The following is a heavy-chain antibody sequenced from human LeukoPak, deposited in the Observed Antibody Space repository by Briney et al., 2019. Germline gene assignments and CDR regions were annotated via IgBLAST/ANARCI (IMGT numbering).Heavy chain of an antibody. Sequence: PGGSLRLSCAASGFTIGSYNMNWVRQAPGKGLEWVAFISCSSSTIFYADSAKGRFTISRDNAKNSLYLQMNRLRDEDTAVYYCARGLVGAIDYWGQGTLVTVSP. D-gene: IGHD1-26*01. CDR3: ARGLVGAIDY. J-gene: IGHJ4*02. CDR1: GFTIGSYN. CDR2: ISCSSSTI. V-gene: IGHV3-48*02.